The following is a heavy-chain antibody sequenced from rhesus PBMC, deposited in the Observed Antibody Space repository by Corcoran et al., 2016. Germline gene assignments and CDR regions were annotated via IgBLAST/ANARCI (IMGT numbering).Heavy chain of an antibody. V-gene: IGHV3S5*01. Sequence: EVQLVETGGGLVQPGGSLKLSCAVSGFIFSSYGMSWVRQAPGKGLEWVSVINSGGGSTYYPDSLKGRFTISRDNSKNTLSLKRNSLSPDDTAVYYCAKRAYYYSGSYYFDYWGQGVLVTVSS. J-gene: IGHJ4*01. CDR3: AKRAYYYSGSYYFDY. CDR2: INSGGGST. D-gene: IGHD3-16*01. CDR1: GFIFSSYG.